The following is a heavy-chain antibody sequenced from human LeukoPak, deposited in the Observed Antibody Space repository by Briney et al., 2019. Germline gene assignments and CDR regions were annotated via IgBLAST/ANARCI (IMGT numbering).Heavy chain of an antibody. CDR1: GFTFSSYA. Sequence: PGGSLRLSCAASGFTFSSYAMSWVRQAPGKGLEWVSAISGSGGSTYYADSVKGRFTISRDNSKNTLYRQMDSLRAEDTAVYYCAKALGGSGWYWEPRYYYYYGMDVWGQGTTVTVSS. D-gene: IGHD6-19*01. CDR2: ISGSGGST. V-gene: IGHV3-23*01. J-gene: IGHJ6*02. CDR3: AKALGGSGWYWEPRYYYYYGMDV.